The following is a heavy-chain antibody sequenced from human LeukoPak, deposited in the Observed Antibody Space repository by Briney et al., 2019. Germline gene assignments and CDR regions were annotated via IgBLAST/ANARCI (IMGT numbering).Heavy chain of an antibody. CDR3: AREWEIVVVPATPAY. CDR1: GYTFTGYY. D-gene: IGHD2-2*01. J-gene: IGHJ4*02. V-gene: IGHV1-2*02. Sequence: ASVKVSCKASGYTFTGYYMHWVRQDPGQGLEWMGWINPNSGGTNYAQKFQGRVTMTRDTSISTAYMELSSLRSDDTAMYYCAREWEIVVVPATPAYWGQGSLLTVSS. CDR2: INPNSGGT.